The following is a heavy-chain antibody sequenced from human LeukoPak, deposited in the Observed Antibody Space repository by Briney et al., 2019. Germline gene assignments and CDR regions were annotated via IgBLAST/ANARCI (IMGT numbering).Heavy chain of an antibody. D-gene: IGHD2-2*01. V-gene: IGHV3-49*03. Sequence: PGGSLRLSCTASGFTFGDYAMSWFRQAPGKGLEWVGFIRSKAYGGTTEYAASVKGRFTISRDDSKSIAYLQMNSLKTEDTAVYYCTRGAXDIVVVXWFDPWGQGTLVTVSS. CDR1: GFTFGDYA. CDR3: TRGAXDIVVVXWFDP. J-gene: IGHJ5*02. CDR2: IRSKAYGGTT.